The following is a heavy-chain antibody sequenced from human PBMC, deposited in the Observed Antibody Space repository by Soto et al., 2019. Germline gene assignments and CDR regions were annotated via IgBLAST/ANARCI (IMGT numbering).Heavy chain of an antibody. CDR1: EFTFSDYA. D-gene: IGHD3-22*01. CDR2: ISYGGGTT. CDR3: AKNPGYYYDSTGYHFDY. Sequence: GGSLRLSCAASEFTFSDYAMSWVRQAPGKGLEWVSAISYGGGTTYYADSVKGRFTISRDNSKNTLYLQMNSLRAEDTAVYYCAKNPGYYYDSTGYHFDYWGQGTLVTVSS. J-gene: IGHJ4*02. V-gene: IGHV3-23*01.